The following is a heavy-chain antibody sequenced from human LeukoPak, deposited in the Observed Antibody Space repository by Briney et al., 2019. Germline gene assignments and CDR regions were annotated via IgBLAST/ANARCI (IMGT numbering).Heavy chain of an antibody. CDR3: ARRRYGSPGMGYFDY. V-gene: IGHV5-51*01. D-gene: IGHD3-10*01. Sequence: GESLKISCKGSGYRFTSYWIGWVRQMPGKGLEWMGIIYPGDSDTRYSPSFQGQVTISVDKSISTAYLQWSSLKASDTAMYYCARRRYGSPGMGYFDYWGQGTLVTVSS. J-gene: IGHJ4*02. CDR2: IYPGDSDT. CDR1: GYRFTSYW.